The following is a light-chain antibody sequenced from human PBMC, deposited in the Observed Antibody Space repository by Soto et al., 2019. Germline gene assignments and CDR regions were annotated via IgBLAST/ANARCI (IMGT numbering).Light chain of an antibody. CDR3: QAYDYSLTAFV. Sequence: QSVLTQPPSVSGVPGQRVTISCTGNNSNLGAGYDVHWYQQLPGAAPKLVVFGNRNRPSGVPERFSGSKSGTSAFLAITGLQAEDEADYYCQAYDYSLTAFVFGGGTQLTVL. V-gene: IGLV1-40*01. CDR1: NSNLGAGYD. J-gene: IGLJ3*02. CDR2: GNR.